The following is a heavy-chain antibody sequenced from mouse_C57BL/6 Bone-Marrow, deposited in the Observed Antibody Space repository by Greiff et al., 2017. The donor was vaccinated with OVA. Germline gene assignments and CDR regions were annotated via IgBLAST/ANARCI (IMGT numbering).Heavy chain of an antibody. CDR3: TRGSSPWFAY. J-gene: IGHJ3*01. Sequence: EVQLQQSGTVLARPGASVKMSCKTSGYTFTSYWMHWVKQRPGQGLEWIGAIYPGNSDTSYNQKFKGKAKLTAVTSASTAYMELSSLTNEDSAVYYCTRGSSPWFAYWGQGTLVTVSA. V-gene: IGHV1-5*01. CDR1: GYTFTSYW. D-gene: IGHD1-1*01. CDR2: IYPGNSDT.